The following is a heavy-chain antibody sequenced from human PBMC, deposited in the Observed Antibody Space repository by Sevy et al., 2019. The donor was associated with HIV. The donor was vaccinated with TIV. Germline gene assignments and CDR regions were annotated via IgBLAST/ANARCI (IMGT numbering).Heavy chain of an antibody. CDR1: GGSISSSSYY. CDR3: ARPSGGYYGSGSYRGGYWFDP. Sequence: SETLSLTCTVSGGSISSSSYYWGWIRQPPGKGLEWIGSIYYSGSTYYNPSLKSRVTISVDTSKNQFSLKLSSVTAADTAVYYCARPSGGYYGSGSYRGGYWFDPWGQGTLVIVSS. CDR2: IYYSGST. D-gene: IGHD3-10*01. V-gene: IGHV4-39*01. J-gene: IGHJ5*02.